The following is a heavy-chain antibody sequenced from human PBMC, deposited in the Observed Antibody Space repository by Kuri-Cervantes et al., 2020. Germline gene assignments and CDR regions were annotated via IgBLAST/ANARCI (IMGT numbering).Heavy chain of an antibody. D-gene: IGHD2-2*01. CDR1: GYTFTSYG. CDR2: IIPIFGTA. V-gene: IGHV1-69*13. Sequence: SVKVSCKASGYTFTSYGISWVRQAPGQGLEWMGGIIPIFGTANYAQKFQGRVTITADESTSTAYMELSSLRSDDTAVYYCARWVYDIVVVPAAMSVDYWGQGTLVTVSS. CDR3: ARWVYDIVVVPAAMSVDY. J-gene: IGHJ4*02.